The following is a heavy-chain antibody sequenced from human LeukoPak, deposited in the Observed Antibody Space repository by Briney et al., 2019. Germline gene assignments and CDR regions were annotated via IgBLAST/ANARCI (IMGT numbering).Heavy chain of an antibody. D-gene: IGHD3-22*01. CDR3: AKAAHYYDSSGYYD. CDR1: GVTFSAYN. CDR2: IISSSSYI. V-gene: IGHV3-21*04. Sequence: GGSLRLSCVVSGVTFSAYNMHWVRQAPGKGLEWVSSIISSSSYIYYADSVKGRFTVSRDNAIISLYLQMNSLRAEDTAVYYCAKAAHYYDSSGYYDWGQGTLVTVSS. J-gene: IGHJ4*02.